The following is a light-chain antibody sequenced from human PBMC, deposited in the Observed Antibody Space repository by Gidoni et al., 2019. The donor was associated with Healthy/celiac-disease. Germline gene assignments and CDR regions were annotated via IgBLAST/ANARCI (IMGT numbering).Light chain of an antibody. V-gene: IGKV1-8*01. J-gene: IGKJ4*01. CDR3: QQYYSYPFT. CDR1: QGISSY. CDR2: ASS. Sequence: AIRRTKSPSSFSASTGDRVTITCRASQGISSYLAWYQQKPGKAPKLLIYASSTLQSGVPSRFSGSGSGTDFTLTISCLQSDDFATYYCQQYYSYPFTFGGGTKVEIK.